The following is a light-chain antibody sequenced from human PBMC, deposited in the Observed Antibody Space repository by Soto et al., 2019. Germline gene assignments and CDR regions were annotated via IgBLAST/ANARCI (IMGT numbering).Light chain of an antibody. V-gene: IGLV2-14*03. Sequence: QSVLTQPASVSGSPGQSITISCTGTSSDIGGYNYVSWYQPHPGKAPKLMIYDVSNRPSGVSNRFSGSKSGNTASLTISGLQAEDEADYYCSSYTSSSSLFGGGTKLTVL. CDR1: SSDIGGYNY. CDR2: DVS. CDR3: SSYTSSSSL. J-gene: IGLJ2*01.